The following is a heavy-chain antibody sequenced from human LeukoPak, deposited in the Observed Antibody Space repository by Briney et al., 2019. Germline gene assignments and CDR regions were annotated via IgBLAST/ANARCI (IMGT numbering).Heavy chain of an antibody. Sequence: ASVKVSCKASGYTFTSYGISWVRQAPGQGLEWMGWISAYNGNTNYAQKFQGRVTITRNTSISTAYMELSSLRSEDTAVYYCARVGPYYYDSSAYAFDYWGQGTLVTVSS. V-gene: IGHV1-18*01. J-gene: IGHJ4*02. CDR2: ISAYNGNT. CDR1: GYTFTSYG. CDR3: ARVGPYYYDSSAYAFDY. D-gene: IGHD3-22*01.